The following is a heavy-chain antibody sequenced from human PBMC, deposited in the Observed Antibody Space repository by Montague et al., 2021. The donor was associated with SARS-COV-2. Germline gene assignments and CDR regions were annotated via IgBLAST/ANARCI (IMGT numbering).Heavy chain of an antibody. D-gene: IGHD3-16*01. V-gene: IGHV1-18*01. CDR3: ARDPTQGWGYSYSAMDV. CDR2: ISAYNGNT. J-gene: IGHJ6*02. CDR1: GYTFTHYG. Sequence: SVKVSCKASGYTFTHYGINWVRQAPGQGLEWMGWISAYNGNTNYAQNLQGRVTMTTDTSTSTAYMELRSLRSDDTAVYFCARDPTQGWGYSYSAMDVWGQGTTITVSS.